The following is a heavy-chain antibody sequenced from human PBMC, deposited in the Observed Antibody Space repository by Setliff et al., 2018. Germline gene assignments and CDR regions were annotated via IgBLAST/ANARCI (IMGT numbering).Heavy chain of an antibody. Sequence: ASVKVSCKASGYIFTDYYMHWVRQAPGQGLGWMGRINPNSGGTNYAQKFQGRVTMTRDTSSSTAYMELRSLRPDDTAVYFCARGRIHDSSDYIGNWFDRWGQGTLVTVSS. CDR1: GYIFTDYY. J-gene: IGHJ5*02. V-gene: IGHV1-2*06. CDR3: ARGRIHDSSDYIGNWFDR. CDR2: INPNSGGT. D-gene: IGHD3-22*01.